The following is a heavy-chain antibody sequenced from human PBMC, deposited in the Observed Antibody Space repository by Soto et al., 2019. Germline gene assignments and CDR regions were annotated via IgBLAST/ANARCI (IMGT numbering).Heavy chain of an antibody. CDR3: ARVEVAGSGYPAYGMDV. CDR1: CGSISSYY. J-gene: IGHJ6*02. V-gene: IGHV4-59*01. Sequence: PSDTLCLTYTVSCGSISSYYWSWFRQPQGKGLEWIGYIYYSGSTNYNPSLKSRVTISVDTSKNQFSLKLSSVTAADTAVYYCARVEVAGSGYPAYGMDVWGQGTTVTVSS. D-gene: IGHD3-3*01. CDR2: IYYSGST.